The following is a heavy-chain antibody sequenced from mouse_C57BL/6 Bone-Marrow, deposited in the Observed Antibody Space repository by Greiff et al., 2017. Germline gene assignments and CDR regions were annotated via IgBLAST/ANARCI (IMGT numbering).Heavy chain of an antibody. Sequence: EVKVVESGGGLVQPGGSLKLSCAASGFTFSDYYMYWVRQTPEKRLEWVAYISNGGGSTYYPDNVKGRFTISRDNAKNTLYLQMRRLKSEDTAMYFCASFWDRGVDYWGQGTSVTVSS. CDR1: GFTFSDYY. CDR2: ISNGGGST. J-gene: IGHJ4*01. CDR3: ASFWDRGVDY. D-gene: IGHD3-3*01. V-gene: IGHV5-12*01.